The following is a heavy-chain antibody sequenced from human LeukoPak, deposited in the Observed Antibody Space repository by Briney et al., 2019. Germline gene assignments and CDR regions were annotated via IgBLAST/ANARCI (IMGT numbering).Heavy chain of an antibody. CDR2: IYPGDSDT. D-gene: IGHD6-6*01. CDR3: ARTISARPDAFDI. V-gene: IGHV5-51*01. Sequence: GESLKISCKGSGYSFTSYWIGWVRQMPGKGLECMGIIYPGDSDTRYSPSFQGQVTISADKSISTAYLQWSSLKASDTAMYYCARTISARPDAFDIWGQGTMVTVSS. J-gene: IGHJ3*02. CDR1: GYSFTSYW.